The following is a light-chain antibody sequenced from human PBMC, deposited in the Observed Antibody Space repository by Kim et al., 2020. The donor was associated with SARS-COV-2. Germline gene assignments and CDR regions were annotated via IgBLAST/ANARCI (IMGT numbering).Light chain of an antibody. J-gene: IGKJ1*01. CDR1: QSISSY. V-gene: IGKV1-39*01. CDR3: QQSYSTPPRT. Sequence: SVRDNVTIPCLASQSISSYLNWYQHTPVTAPQLLIYAASSLQSGVSSRFSGSGSGTDFTLTISSLQPEDFASYYCQQSYSTPPRTFGQGTKVDIK. CDR2: AAS.